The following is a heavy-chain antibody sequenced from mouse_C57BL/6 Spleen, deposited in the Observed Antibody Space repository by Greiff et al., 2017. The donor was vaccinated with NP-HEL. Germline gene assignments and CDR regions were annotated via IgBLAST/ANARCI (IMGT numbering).Heavy chain of an antibody. CDR1: GFTFSDYG. Sequence: DVQLVESGGGLVKPGGSLKLSCAASGFTFSDYGMHWVRQAPEKGLEWVAYISSGSSTIYYADTVKGRFTISRDNAKNTLFLQMTSLRSEDTAMDYCARKATVPWFAYWGQGTLVTVSA. CDR2: ISSGSSTI. V-gene: IGHV5-17*01. CDR3: ARKATVPWFAY. J-gene: IGHJ3*01. D-gene: IGHD1-1*01.